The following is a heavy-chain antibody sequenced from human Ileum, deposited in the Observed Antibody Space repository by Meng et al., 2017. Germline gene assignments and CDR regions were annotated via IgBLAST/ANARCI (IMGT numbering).Heavy chain of an antibody. CDR1: GDSIRSGDW. J-gene: IGHJ4*02. Sequence: QVQWQESGPGLVKPPGTLSLTCAVSGDSIRSGDWWSWVRQPPGKGLEWIGEISQESGRINYNPSLKSRVTISLDKSKNQFSLNLNSVTAADTAVYYCVRNEGYSLGDWGQGTLVTVSS. CDR3: VRNEGYSLGD. D-gene: IGHD2-21*01. V-gene: IGHV4-4*03. CDR2: ISQESGRI.